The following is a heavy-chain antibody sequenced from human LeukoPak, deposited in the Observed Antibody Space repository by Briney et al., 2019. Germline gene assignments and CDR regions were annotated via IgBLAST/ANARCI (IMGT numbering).Heavy chain of an antibody. J-gene: IGHJ6*02. CDR3: ARDDGECQLQYYYYGMDV. CDR1: GFSFSNYA. CDR2: IGGSDGRT. D-gene: IGHD2-2*01. V-gene: IGHV3-23*01. Sequence: GGSLRPSCTASGFSFSNYAMSWVRQAPGKGLEWVSAIGGSDGRTYYADSVQGRFTISRDNAKNSLYLQMNSLRAEDTAVYYCARDDGECQLQYYYYGMDVWGQGTTVTVSS.